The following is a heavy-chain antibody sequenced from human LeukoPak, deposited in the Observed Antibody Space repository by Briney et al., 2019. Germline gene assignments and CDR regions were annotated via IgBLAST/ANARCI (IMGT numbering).Heavy chain of an antibody. V-gene: IGHV4-59*11. J-gene: IGHJ4*02. CDR2: IYYSGST. D-gene: IGHD3-3*01. CDR3: ARGGYDFWSGKNQEYYFDY. CDR1: GGSISSHY. Sequence: SETLSLTCTVSGGSISSHYWSWIRQPPGKGLEWIGYIYYSGSTNYNPSLKSRVTISGDTSKNQFSLKLSSVTAADTAVYYCARGGYDFWSGKNQEYYFDYWGQGTLVTVSS.